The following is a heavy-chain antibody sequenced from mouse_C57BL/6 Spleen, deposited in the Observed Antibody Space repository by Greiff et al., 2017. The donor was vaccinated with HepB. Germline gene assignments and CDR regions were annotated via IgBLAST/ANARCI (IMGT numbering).Heavy chain of an antibody. CDR1: GYTFTSYW. Sequence: QVQLKQPGAELVMPGASVKLSCKASGYTFTSYWMHWVKQRPGQGLEWIGEIDPSDSYTNYNQKFKGKSTLTVDKSSSTAYMQLSSLTSEDSAVYYCARRVRWYFDVWGTGTTVTVSS. CDR2: IDPSDSYT. D-gene: IGHD2-14*01. CDR3: ARRVRWYFDV. J-gene: IGHJ1*03. V-gene: IGHV1-69*01.